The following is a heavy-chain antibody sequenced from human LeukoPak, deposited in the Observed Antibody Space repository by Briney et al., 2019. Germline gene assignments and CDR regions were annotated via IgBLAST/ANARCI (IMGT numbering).Heavy chain of an antibody. CDR2: ISGSGGST. Sequence: PGGSLRLSCAASGFTFSSYAMRWVRQAPGKGLEWVSAISGSGGSTYYADSVKGRFTISRDNSKNTLYPQMNSLRAEDTAVYYCARRNIAAAALDYWGQGTLVTVSS. CDR1: GFTFSSYA. J-gene: IGHJ4*02. CDR3: ARRNIAAAALDY. V-gene: IGHV3-23*01. D-gene: IGHD6-13*01.